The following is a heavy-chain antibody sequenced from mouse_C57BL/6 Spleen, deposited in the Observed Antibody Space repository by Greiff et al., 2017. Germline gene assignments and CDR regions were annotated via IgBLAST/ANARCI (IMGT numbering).Heavy chain of an antibody. V-gene: IGHV1-52*01. Sequence: QVQLQQPGAELVRPGSSVKLSCKASGYTFTSYWMHWVKQRPIQGLEWIGNIDPSDSETHYNQKFKDKATLTVDKSSSTAYMQLSSLTSEDSAVYYCARPDYEYDGDWYFDVWGTGTTVTVSS. CDR1: GYTFTSYW. D-gene: IGHD2-4*01. CDR2: IDPSDSET. CDR3: ARPDYEYDGDWYFDV. J-gene: IGHJ1*03.